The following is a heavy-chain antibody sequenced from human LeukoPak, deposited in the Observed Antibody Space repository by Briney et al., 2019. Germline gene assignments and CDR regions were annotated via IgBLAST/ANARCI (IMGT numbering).Heavy chain of an antibody. Sequence: PGGSLRLSCAASGFTFSSYSMNWVRQAPGKGLEWVSSISSSSSYIYYADSVKGRFTISRDNAKNSLYLQMNSLRAEDAPVYYCARTSYYYDSSGPRYYFDYWGQGTLVTVSS. CDR3: ARTSYYYDSSGPRYYFDY. CDR1: GFTFSSYS. CDR2: ISSSSSYI. J-gene: IGHJ4*02. D-gene: IGHD3-22*01. V-gene: IGHV3-21*01.